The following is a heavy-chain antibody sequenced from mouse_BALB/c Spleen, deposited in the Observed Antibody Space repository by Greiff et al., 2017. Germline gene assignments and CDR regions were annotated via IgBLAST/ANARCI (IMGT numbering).Heavy chain of an antibody. V-gene: IGHV5-17*02. D-gene: IGHD3-3*01. CDR2: ISSGSSTI. CDR1: GFTFSSFG. Sequence: EVQRVESGGGLVQPGGSRKLSCAASGFTFSSFGMHWVRQAPEKGLEWVAYISSGSSTIYYADTVKGRFTISRDNPKNTLFLQMTSLRSEDTAMYYCAREEGPWFAYWGQGTLVTVSA. CDR3: AREEGPWFAY. J-gene: IGHJ3*01.